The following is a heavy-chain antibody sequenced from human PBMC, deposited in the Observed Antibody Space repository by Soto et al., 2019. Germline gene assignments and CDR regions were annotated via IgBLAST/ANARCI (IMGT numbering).Heavy chain of an antibody. CDR2: ISVYNGNT. CDR1: GYTFSNYG. J-gene: IGHJ6*02. V-gene: IGHV1-18*01. Sequence: QVQLVQSGAEVKKPGASVTVSCKTSGYTFSNYGINWVRQAPGQGLEWMGWISVYNGNTNYAQTVQGRVTMTTDTSTGTVYMELRSLKSDDTAIYYCSRFIMVGGWFDPNYYHGMDVWGQGTTVTVSS. CDR3: SRFIMVGGWFDPNYYHGMDV. D-gene: IGHD6-19*01.